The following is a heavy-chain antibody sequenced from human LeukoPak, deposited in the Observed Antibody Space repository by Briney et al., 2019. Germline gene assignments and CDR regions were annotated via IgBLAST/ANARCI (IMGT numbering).Heavy chain of an antibody. J-gene: IGHJ4*02. Sequence: PSETLSLTCTVSGGSISSGGYYWSWIRQPPGKGLEWIGYTASPYHNPSLKSRVTISIDTSKNQISLKLDSVTASDTAVYYCARSTNHDALGSYYFDSWGQGILVTVTS. CDR2: YTASP. CDR1: GGSISSGGYY. CDR3: ARSTNHDALGSYYFDS. D-gene: IGHD3-10*01. V-gene: IGHV4-30-4*08.